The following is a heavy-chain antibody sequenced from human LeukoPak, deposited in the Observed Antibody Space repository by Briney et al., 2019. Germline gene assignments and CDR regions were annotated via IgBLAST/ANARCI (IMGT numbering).Heavy chain of an antibody. D-gene: IGHD3-9*01. Sequence: GGSLRLSCAASGFTFSSYGMHWVRQAPGKGLEWVAFIRYDGSNKYYADSVKGRFTISRDNSKNTLYLQMNSLRAEDTAVYYCASNILSGYYGFYGFDYGGRGTLVTVSS. J-gene: IGHJ4*02. CDR3: ASNILSGYYGFYGFDY. CDR2: IRYDGSNK. CDR1: GFTFSSYG. V-gene: IGHV3-30*02.